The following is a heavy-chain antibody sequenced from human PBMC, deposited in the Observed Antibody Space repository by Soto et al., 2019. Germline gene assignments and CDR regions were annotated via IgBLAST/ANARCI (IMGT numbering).Heavy chain of an antibody. CDR1: GGSFSGYY. J-gene: IGHJ6*03. CDR3: AREWRGSSGSYHYYYYMDV. D-gene: IGHD3-10*01. Sequence: SETLSLTCAVYGGSFSGYYWSWIRQPPGKGLEWIGEINHSGSTNYNPSLKSRVTISVDTSKNQFSLKLSSVTAADTAVYYCAREWRGSSGSYHYYYYMDVWGKGTTVTVSS. V-gene: IGHV4-34*01. CDR2: INHSGST.